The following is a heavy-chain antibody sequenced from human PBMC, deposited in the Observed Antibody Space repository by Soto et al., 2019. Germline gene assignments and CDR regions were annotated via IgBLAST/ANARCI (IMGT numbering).Heavy chain of an antibody. J-gene: IGHJ3*02. D-gene: IGHD3-10*01. CDR3: ARGFGVRGAAFDI. CDR2: VYPGDSDT. CDR1: GYTFSTYW. Sequence: GESLKISCQGSGYTFSTYWIAWVRQLPGKGLEWVGVVYPGDSDTRYSPSFQGQVTISADKSTSTVYLQWNTLKTSDTAIYYCARGFGVRGAAFDIWGQGTMVTVSS. V-gene: IGHV5-51*01.